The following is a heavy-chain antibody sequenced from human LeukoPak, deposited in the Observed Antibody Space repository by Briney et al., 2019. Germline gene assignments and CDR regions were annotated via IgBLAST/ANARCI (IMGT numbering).Heavy chain of an antibody. CDR3: AKIDSSGYYYEYWSFAL. J-gene: IGHJ2*01. D-gene: IGHD3-22*01. V-gene: IGHV4-59*01. CDR2: MYYGGNS. Sequence: SETLSLTCTVSGGSTSVNYWSWIRQPPGKGLEWIGYMYYGGNSNYNPSLKSRVTISIDTSKNQFSLRLNSVTAADTAVYYCAKIDSSGYYYEYWSFALWGRGTLVTVSS. CDR1: GGSTSVNY.